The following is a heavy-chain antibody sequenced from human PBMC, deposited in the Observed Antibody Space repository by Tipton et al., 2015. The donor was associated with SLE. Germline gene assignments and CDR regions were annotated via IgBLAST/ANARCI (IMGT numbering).Heavy chain of an antibody. J-gene: IGHJ5*02. CDR1: GGSFSGYY. Sequence: PSLTCAVYGGSFSGYYWSWIRQPPGKGLEWIGEINHSGSTNYNPSLKSRVTISVDTSKNQFSLKLSSVAAADTAVYYCARDLSAEYCSGGSCPNWFDPWGQGTLVTVSS. CDR2: INHSGST. V-gene: IGHV4-34*01. D-gene: IGHD2-15*01. CDR3: ARDLSAEYCSGGSCPNWFDP.